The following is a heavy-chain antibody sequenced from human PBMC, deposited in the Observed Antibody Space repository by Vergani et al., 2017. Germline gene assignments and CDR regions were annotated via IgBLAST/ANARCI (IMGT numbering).Heavy chain of an antibody. J-gene: IGHJ3*02. CDR1: GGSISSSSYY. CDR2: IYYSGST. V-gene: IGHV4-39*02. D-gene: IGHD1-26*01. Sequence: QLQLQESGPGLVKPSETLSLTCTVSGGSISSSSYYWGWIRQPPGKGLEWIGSIYYSGSTYYNPSLKSRVTISVDTSKNQFSLKLSSVTAADTAVYYCAREVGALDAFDIWGQGTMVTVSS. CDR3: AREVGALDAFDI.